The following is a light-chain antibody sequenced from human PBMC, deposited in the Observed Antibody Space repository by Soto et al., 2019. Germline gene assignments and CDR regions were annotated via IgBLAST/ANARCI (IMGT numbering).Light chain of an antibody. CDR3: QSYDSSLRGVI. CDR1: SSNLGAGYD. Sequence: QSVLTQPPSVSGAPGQRVTISCTGTSSNLGAGYDVSWYQHLPGTVPKLLTYANNNRPAGVPDRFSGSKSGTSASLAITGPHDDDEADYYCQSYDSSLRGVIFGGGTKVTVL. V-gene: IGLV1-40*01. CDR2: ANN. J-gene: IGLJ2*01.